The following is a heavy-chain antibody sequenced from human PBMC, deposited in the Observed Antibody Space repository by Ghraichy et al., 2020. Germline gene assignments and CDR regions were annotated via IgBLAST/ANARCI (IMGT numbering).Heavy chain of an antibody. Sequence: GESLNISCAASGFTFSSYAMSWVRQAPGKGLEWVSAISGSGGSTYYADSVKGRFTISRDNSKNTLYLQMNSLRAEDTAVYYCAKSRMDYDSPYYFDYWGQGTLVTVSS. CDR1: GFTFSSYA. J-gene: IGHJ4*02. CDR3: AKSRMDYDSPYYFDY. V-gene: IGHV3-23*01. D-gene: IGHD5-12*01. CDR2: ISGSGGST.